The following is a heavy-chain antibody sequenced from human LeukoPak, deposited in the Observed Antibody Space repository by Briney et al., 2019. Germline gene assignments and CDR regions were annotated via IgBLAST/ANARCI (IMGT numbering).Heavy chain of an antibody. CDR2: ISSNGGST. V-gene: IGHV3-64*01. CDR1: GFTFSSYA. CDR3: ARELYGSGSYNYFDY. J-gene: IGHJ4*02. Sequence: GGSLRLSCAASGFTFSSYAMHWLRQAPGKGLEYVSAISSNGGSTYYANSVKGRFTISRDNSKNTLYLQMNSLRAEDTAVYYCARELYGSGSYNYFDYWGQGTLVTVSS. D-gene: IGHD3-10*01.